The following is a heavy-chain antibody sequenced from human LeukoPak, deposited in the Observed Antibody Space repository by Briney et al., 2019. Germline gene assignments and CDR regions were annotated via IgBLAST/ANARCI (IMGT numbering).Heavy chain of an antibody. Sequence: SQTLSLTCTVSGGSISSGSYYWSWIRQPAGKGLEWIGRIYTSGSTNYNPSLKSRVTISLDKSKNQFSLRLTSVTAADTAVYYCAREWRYWGQGIRATVSS. V-gene: IGHV4-61*02. D-gene: IGHD3-3*01. CDR1: GGSISSGSYY. CDR3: AREWRY. CDR2: IYTSGST. J-gene: IGHJ1*01.